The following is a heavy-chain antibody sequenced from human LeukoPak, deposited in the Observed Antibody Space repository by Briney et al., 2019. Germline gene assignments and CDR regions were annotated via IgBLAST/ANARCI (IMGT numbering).Heavy chain of an antibody. Sequence: PSETLSLTCTVSGGSITTRNYYWGWIRQPPGEGLEWIGSIYYGGSTYYNPSLKSRVTISVDASKRQFSLKVTSVTAADTAVYYCARHVVVVPGRGFRHNWFDPWGQGTLVIVSS. D-gene: IGHD2-2*01. CDR3: ARHVVVVPGRGFRHNWFDP. V-gene: IGHV4-39*01. J-gene: IGHJ5*02. CDR2: IYYGGST. CDR1: GGSITTRNYY.